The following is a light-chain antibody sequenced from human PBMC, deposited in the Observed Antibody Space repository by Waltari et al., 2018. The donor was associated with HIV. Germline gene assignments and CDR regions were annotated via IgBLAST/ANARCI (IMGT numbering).Light chain of an antibody. Sequence: QSALPQPASVSGSPGQAITISCAGTRRDVGGFHYVYWFQQHPGKAPKLIIYDVTNRPPGVFNRFSGSKSGNTASLTISGLQAEDEADYYCTSYTNIRTWVFGGGTKLTVL. V-gene: IGLV2-14*03. CDR2: DVT. CDR1: RRDVGGFHY. J-gene: IGLJ3*02. CDR3: TSYTNIRTWV.